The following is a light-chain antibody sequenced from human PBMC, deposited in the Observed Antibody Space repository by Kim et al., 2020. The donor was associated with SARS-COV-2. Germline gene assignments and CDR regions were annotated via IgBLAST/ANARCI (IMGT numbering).Light chain of an antibody. J-gene: IGLJ3*02. CDR2: NKN. CDR1: SLRNYF. V-gene: IGLV3-19*01. CDR3: NSRDSSDNHRV. Sequence: GQTVRITCQGDSLRNYFASWYQQKPGQAPILVIYNKNNRPSGIPDRFSGSSSGNTASLTITGAQAEDEADYYCNSRDSSDNHRVFGGGTQLTVL.